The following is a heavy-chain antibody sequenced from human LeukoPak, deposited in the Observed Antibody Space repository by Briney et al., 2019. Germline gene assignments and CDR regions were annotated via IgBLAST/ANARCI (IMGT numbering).Heavy chain of an antibody. D-gene: IGHD6-25*01. Sequence: SGTLSLTCAVSGGSISSNNWWSWVRQPPGKGLEWIGEIYHSGSTNYNPSVKSRFTISVDKSKNQFSLKLSSVTAADTAVYYCARDATRARYSSDWGQGTLVTVSS. CDR2: IYHSGST. V-gene: IGHV4-4*02. J-gene: IGHJ4*02. CDR3: ARDATRARYSSD. CDR1: GGSISSNNW.